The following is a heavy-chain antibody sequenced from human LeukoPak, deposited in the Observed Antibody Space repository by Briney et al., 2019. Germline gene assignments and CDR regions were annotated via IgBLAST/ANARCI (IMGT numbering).Heavy chain of an antibody. J-gene: IGHJ4*02. CDR2: LYYSGST. V-gene: IGHV4-39*01. CDR1: GGSISTSSYY. Sequence: SETLSLTCTVSGGSISTSSYYWGWIRQPPGKGLEWIGSLYYSGSTYYNPSLKSRVTMSVDTSKNQFSLELSSVTAADTAVYYCARLTSGHFDYWGQGTLVTVSS. CDR3: ARLTSGHFDY. D-gene: IGHD3-10*01.